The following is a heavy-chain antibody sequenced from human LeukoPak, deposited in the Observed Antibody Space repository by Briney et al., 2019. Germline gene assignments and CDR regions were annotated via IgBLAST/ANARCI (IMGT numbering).Heavy chain of an antibody. CDR3: ARSIGAAGYMDV. Sequence: ASVKVSCKASGGSFNTYPIGWVRQAPGQGLEWMGWINTNTGNPTYAQGFTGRFVLSLDTSVSTAYLQISSLKAEDTAVYYCARSIGAAGYMDVWGKGTTVTVSS. V-gene: IGHV7-4-1*02. J-gene: IGHJ6*03. D-gene: IGHD6-13*01. CDR1: GGSFNTYP. CDR2: INTNTGNP.